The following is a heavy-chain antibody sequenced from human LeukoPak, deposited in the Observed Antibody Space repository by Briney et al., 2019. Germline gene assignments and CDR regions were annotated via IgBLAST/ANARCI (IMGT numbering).Heavy chain of an antibody. V-gene: IGHV3-74*01. J-gene: IGHJ6*02. Sequence: GGSLRLSCAASGFTFSSYWMYWVRQAPGKGLVWVSRINSDGSSTSHADSVKGRFTISRDNAKNTLYLQMNSLIAEDTAVYYCGGSSLARSYGMDVWGQGTTVTVSS. CDR3: GGSSLARSYGMDV. CDR1: GFTFSSYW. CDR2: INSDGSST. D-gene: IGHD6-6*01.